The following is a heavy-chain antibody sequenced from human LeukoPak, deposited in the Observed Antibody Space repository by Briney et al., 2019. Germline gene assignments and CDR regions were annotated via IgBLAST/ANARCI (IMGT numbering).Heavy chain of an antibody. CDR3: ARPYYYGSGSWAD. CDR1: GGSISSSSYY. D-gene: IGHD3-10*01. V-gene: IGHV4-39*01. J-gene: IGHJ4*02. Sequence: SETLSPTCTVSGGSISSSSYYWGWIRQPPVKGLEWIGSIYYSGSTYYNPSLKSRVTISVDTSKNQFSLKLSSVTAADTAVYYCARPYYYGSGSWADWGQGTLVTVSS. CDR2: IYYSGST.